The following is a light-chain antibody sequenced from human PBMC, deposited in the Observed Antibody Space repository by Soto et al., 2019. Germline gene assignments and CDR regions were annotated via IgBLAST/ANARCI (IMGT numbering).Light chain of an antibody. CDR2: KAS. J-gene: IGKJ1*01. CDR1: HSISSW. V-gene: IGKV1-5*03. CDR3: PLYIDNWT. Sequence: DIQMTQSPSTLSASVGDRVTITCRASHSISSWLAWYQQKPWQAPKLLIYKASTLQSGVPSRFSGSGSGTELPLAISRLQPDASATSYCPLYIDNWTVGPEPKVEIK.